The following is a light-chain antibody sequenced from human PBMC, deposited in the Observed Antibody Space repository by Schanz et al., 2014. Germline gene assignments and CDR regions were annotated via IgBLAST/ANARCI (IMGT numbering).Light chain of an antibody. Sequence: QSALTQPPSASGSPGQSVTISCTGTSSDVGGYNYVSWYQQHPGKAPKVMIYEVSKWPSGVPDRFSGSKSGNTASLTVSGLQAEDEADYYCSSYAGSNNFWVFGGGTKLTVL. CDR2: EVS. CDR1: SSDVGGYNY. J-gene: IGLJ3*02. CDR3: SSYAGSNNFWV. V-gene: IGLV2-8*01.